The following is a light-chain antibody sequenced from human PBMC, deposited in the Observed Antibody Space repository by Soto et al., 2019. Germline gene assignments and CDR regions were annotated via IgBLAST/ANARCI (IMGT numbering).Light chain of an antibody. V-gene: IGKV3-20*01. CDR1: QIVTSSY. CDR2: GAF. J-gene: IGKJ4*01. CDR3: QQYGSSLLT. Sequence: EIVLTQSPGTLSLSPGERATLSCRASQIVTSSYLAWYQQKPGQAPRLLIYGAFRRATGIPDRFSGSGSGTDFTLTISRLEPEDFAVYYCQQYGSSLLTFGGGTKVEIK.